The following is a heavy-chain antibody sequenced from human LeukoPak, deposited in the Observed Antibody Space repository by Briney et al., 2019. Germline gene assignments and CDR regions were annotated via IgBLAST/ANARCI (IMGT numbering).Heavy chain of an antibody. CDR3: AKVGDFWSGLAYNYYYSMDV. CDR1: GFTFSSYA. Sequence: GASLRLSCAASGFTFSSYAMSWVRQAPGKGLEWVSAISGSGGSTYYADSVKGRFTISRDNSKNTLYLQMNSLRAEDTAVYYCAKVGDFWSGLAYNYYYSMDVWGQGTTVTVSS. CDR2: ISGSGGST. V-gene: IGHV3-23*01. J-gene: IGHJ6*02. D-gene: IGHD3-3*01.